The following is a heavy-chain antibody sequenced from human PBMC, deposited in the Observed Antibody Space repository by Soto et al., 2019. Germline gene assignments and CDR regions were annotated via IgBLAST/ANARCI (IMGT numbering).Heavy chain of an antibody. CDR2: INWNGVNK. Sequence: EVQLVESGGGLEQPGRSLRLSCTVSGFIFEDFAMHWVRQAPGQGLEWVSGINWNGVNKGYAESVLGRFTISRDNAKKSLYLDMNYLRPEDTALYFCAKDVDRFGELWGYIQNWGQGTLVTVSS. CDR3: AKDVDRFGELWGYIQN. D-gene: IGHD3-16*01. CDR1: GFIFEDFA. J-gene: IGHJ1*01. V-gene: IGHV3-9*01.